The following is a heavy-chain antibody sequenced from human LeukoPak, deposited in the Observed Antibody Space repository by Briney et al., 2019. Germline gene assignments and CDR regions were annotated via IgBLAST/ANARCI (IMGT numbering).Heavy chain of an antibody. D-gene: IGHD5-18*01. J-gene: IGHJ4*02. CDR3: VKDRGYNYGDYYFDF. CDR1: GFTFSNYA. CDR2: IRSNGADT. Sequence: PGGSLRLSCSASGFTFSNYAMHWVRQAPGKGLEYVSAIRSNGADTYYADSVKGRFTISRDNSKNMLYLQMSSLRAEDTAVYYCVKDRGYNYGDYYFDFWGQGTLVTVSS. V-gene: IGHV3-64D*06.